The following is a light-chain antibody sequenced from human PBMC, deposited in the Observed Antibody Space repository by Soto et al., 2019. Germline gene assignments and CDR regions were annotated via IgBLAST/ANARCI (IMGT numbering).Light chain of an antibody. J-gene: IGLJ3*02. CDR2: SNS. CDR3: AAWDDSLNGRL. Sequence: QSVLTQPPSVSGTPGQRVTISCSGSSSNIGSNNVNWYQQLPGTAPKLLIFSNSQRPSGVPDRISGSRSGTSASLAISGLQSEDEADCYCAAWDDSLNGRLFGGGTQLTVL. CDR1: SSNIGSNN. V-gene: IGLV1-44*01.